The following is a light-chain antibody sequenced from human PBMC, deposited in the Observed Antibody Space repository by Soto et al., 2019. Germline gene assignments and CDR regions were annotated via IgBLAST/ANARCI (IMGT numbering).Light chain of an antibody. CDR1: SSNIGSNY. V-gene: IGLV1-47*01. J-gene: IGLJ2*01. CDR3: AAWDDSLSGPRV. Sequence: QSVLTQPPSASGTPGQRVTISCSGSSSNIGSNYVYWYQQLPGTAPKPLIYRNNQRPSGVPDRFSGSKSGTSASLAISGLRSEDEADYYCAAWDDSLSGPRVFGGGTKVTVL. CDR2: RNN.